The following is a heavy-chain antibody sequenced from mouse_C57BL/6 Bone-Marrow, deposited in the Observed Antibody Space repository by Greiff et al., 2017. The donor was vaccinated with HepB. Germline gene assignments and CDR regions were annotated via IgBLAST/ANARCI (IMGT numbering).Heavy chain of an antibody. J-gene: IGHJ3*01. CDR2: IRNKANGYTT. Sequence: EVKLMESGGGLVQPGGSLSLSCAASGFTFTDYYMSWVRQPPGKALEWLGFIRNKANGYTTEYSASVKGRFTISRDNSQSILYLQMNALRAEDSATYYCAIDYDYAWFAYWGKGPLVTASA. CDR3: AIDYDYAWFAY. D-gene: IGHD2-4*01. V-gene: IGHV7-3*01. CDR1: GFTFTDYY.